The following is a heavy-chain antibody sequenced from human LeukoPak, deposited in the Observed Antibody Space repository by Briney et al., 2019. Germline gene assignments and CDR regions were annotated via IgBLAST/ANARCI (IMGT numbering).Heavy chain of an antibody. V-gene: IGHV3-11*04. CDR2: ISSSSSTI. CDR1: GFTFSDYY. CDR3: ARDAPLQDYSRGLFDP. Sequence: SGGSLRLSCAASGFTFSDYYISWIRQAPGKGLEWVSYISSSSSTIYYADSVKGRFTISRDNAKNSLYLQMNSLRAEDTAVYYCARDAPLQDYSRGLFDPWGQGTLVTVSS. J-gene: IGHJ5*02. D-gene: IGHD2-15*01.